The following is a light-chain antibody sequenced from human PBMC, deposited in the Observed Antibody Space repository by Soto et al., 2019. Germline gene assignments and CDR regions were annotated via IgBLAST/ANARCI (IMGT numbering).Light chain of an antibody. Sequence: QSVLTQPPSASGPPGQRVTISCSGRASNIGSNFVSWYQVVPGTAPKLLIYTNSHRPSGVPDRFSGSRSVTSASLDISGLQSDDEADYFCATWDDNVKGPVFGGGTNLTVL. CDR3: ATWDDNVKGPV. V-gene: IGLV1-44*01. CDR2: TNS. CDR1: ASNIGSNF. J-gene: IGLJ2*01.